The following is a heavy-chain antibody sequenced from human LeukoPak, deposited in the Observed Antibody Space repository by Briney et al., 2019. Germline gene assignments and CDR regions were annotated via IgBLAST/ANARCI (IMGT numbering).Heavy chain of an antibody. V-gene: IGHV3-23*01. D-gene: IGHD4-23*01. CDR2: ISGSGGST. CDR3: AKATDYGGLFDY. J-gene: IGHJ4*02. CDR1: GFTFSSYA. Sequence: AGGSLRLSRAASGFTFSSYAMSWVRQAPGKGLEWVSAISGSGGSTYYADSVKGRFTISRDNSKNTLYLQMNSLRAEDTAVYYCAKATDYGGLFDYWGQGTLVTISS.